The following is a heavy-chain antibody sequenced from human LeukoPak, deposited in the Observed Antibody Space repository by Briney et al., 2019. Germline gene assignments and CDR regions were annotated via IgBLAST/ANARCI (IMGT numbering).Heavy chain of an antibody. CDR2: ISYDGSNK. Sequence: GGSLRLSCAASGFTFSSYGMHWVRQAPGKGLEWVAVISYDGSNKYYADSVKGRFTISRDNSKNTLYLQMNSLRAEDTAVYYCAKAGITIFGVVTHYFDYWGQGTLVTVSS. D-gene: IGHD3-3*01. J-gene: IGHJ4*02. CDR3: AKAGITIFGVVTHYFDY. V-gene: IGHV3-30*18. CDR1: GFTFSSYG.